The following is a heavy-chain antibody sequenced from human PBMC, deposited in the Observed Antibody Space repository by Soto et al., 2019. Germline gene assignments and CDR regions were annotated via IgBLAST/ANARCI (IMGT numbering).Heavy chain of an antibody. J-gene: IGHJ4*02. CDR1: GFTFSSYY. V-gene: IGHV3-7*03. CDR2: IKQEGSEK. Sequence: EVQLVESGGGLVQPGGSLRLSCAASGFTFSSYYMTWVRQAPGKGLEWVANIKQEGSEKFYVDSVKGRFSISRDNAKNSLYLQMNSLRAEDTAVYYCAGGSGWLFDSWGQGTLVTVSS. CDR3: AGGSGWLFDS. D-gene: IGHD6-19*01.